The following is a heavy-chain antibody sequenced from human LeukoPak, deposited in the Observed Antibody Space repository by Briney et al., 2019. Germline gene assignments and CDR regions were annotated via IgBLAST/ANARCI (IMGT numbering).Heavy chain of an antibody. D-gene: IGHD3-22*01. Sequence: GGSLRLSCAASGLSFSSYGMHWVRQAPGKGLEWVSAISGSGGSTYYADSVKGRFTISRDNSKNTLYLQMNSLRAEDTAVYYCARPYYYDSSGYPSDYWGQGTLVTVSS. CDR3: ARPYYYDSSGYPSDY. CDR1: GLSFSSYG. CDR2: ISGSGGST. J-gene: IGHJ4*02. V-gene: IGHV3-23*01.